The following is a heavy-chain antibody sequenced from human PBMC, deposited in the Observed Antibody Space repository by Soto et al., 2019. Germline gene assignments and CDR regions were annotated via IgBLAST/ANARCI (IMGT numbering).Heavy chain of an antibody. V-gene: IGHV4-59*01. CDR1: GGSISSYY. Sequence: LSLTCTVSGGSISSYYWSWIRQPPGKGLEWIGYIYYSGSTNYNPSLKSRVTISVDTSKNQFSLKLSSVTAADTAVYYCARYKSNYYYGMDVWGQGTTVTVSS. D-gene: IGHD1-20*01. CDR2: IYYSGST. J-gene: IGHJ6*02. CDR3: ARYKSNYYYGMDV.